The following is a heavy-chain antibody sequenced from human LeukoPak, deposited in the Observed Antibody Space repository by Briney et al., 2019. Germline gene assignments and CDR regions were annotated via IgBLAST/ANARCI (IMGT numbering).Heavy chain of an antibody. J-gene: IGHJ4*02. Sequence: GGSLRLSCAASGFTFSNYGMHWVRQAPEKGLEWVSFIGGNGGNIHYADSVKGRFTISRDTSKNTLYLQLSSLRAEDTAIYYCARERLGLTEYFDYWGRGTLVTVSS. D-gene: IGHD7-27*01. CDR2: IGGNGGNI. CDR3: ARERLGLTEYFDY. V-gene: IGHV3-23*01. CDR1: GFTFSNYG.